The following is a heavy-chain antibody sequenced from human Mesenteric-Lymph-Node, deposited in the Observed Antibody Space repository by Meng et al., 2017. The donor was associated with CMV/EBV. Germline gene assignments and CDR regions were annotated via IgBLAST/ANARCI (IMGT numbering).Heavy chain of an antibody. Sequence: SETLSLTCTVSGGSFSDYYWSWIRQPPGKGLEWIGYIYYSGSTNYNPSLKSRVTISVDTSKNQFSLKLSSVTAADTAVYYCARLTREWFDPWGQGTLVTVSS. V-gene: IGHV4-59*01. CDR2: IYYSGST. D-gene: IGHD2-2*01. CDR1: GGSFSDYY. J-gene: IGHJ5*02. CDR3: ARLTREWFDP.